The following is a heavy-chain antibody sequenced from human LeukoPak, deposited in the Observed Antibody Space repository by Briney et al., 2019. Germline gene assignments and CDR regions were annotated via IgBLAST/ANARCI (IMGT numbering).Heavy chain of an antibody. CDR2: IGSSGSTV. Sequence: GWTLRLSCAASGFTFSSYGMSWVRQAPGKGLEWVSYIGSSGSTVYYADSVKGRFTISRDNAKNSLYMQMESLRDEDTAIYYCARDTLEYSNSPDALDIWGQGTMVTVSS. V-gene: IGHV3-48*02. J-gene: IGHJ3*02. CDR1: GFTFSSYG. D-gene: IGHD4-23*01. CDR3: ARDTLEYSNSPDALDI.